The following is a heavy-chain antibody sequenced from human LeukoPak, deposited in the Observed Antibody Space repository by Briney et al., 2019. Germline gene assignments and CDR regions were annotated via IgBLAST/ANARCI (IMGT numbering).Heavy chain of an antibody. V-gene: IGHV3-74*01. CDR3: ARESGKFDY. CDR1: GINIRSNW. Sequence: GGSLRLSCAAPGINIRSNWMHWVRQAPGTGLVWVARVNSEGSRTTYADSVKGRFSISRDNSKNSLSLEMNSLRTEDTAMYYCARESGKFDYWGQGTLVAVSS. J-gene: IGHJ4*02. CDR2: VNSEGSRT.